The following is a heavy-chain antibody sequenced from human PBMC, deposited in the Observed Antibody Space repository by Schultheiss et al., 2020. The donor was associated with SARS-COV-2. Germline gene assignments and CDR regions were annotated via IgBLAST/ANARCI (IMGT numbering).Heavy chain of an antibody. V-gene: IGHV3-23*01. Sequence: SCKASGGTFSSYAMSWVRQAPGKGLEWVSAISGSGGTTYYADSVKGRFTISRDNSKNTLYLQMNSLRAEDTAVYYCARDGPWDGGKATPYFQHWGQGTLVTVSS. J-gene: IGHJ1*01. CDR2: ISGSGGTT. CDR3: ARDGPWDGGKATPYFQH. D-gene: IGHD2-15*01. CDR1: GGTFSSYA.